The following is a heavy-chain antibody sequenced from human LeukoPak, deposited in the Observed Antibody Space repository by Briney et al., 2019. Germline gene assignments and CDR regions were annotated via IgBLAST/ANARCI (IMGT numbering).Heavy chain of an antibody. CDR1: GCSISSYY. Sequence: SETLSLTCTVSGCSISSYYWSWIRQPPGKGLECIGYIYYSGITNYNPSLKSRVTISVDTSKNQFSLKLSSVTAADTAVYYCARHFSEYPLPFWFDYLGQGTLVTGS. D-gene: IGHD2-2*01. J-gene: IGHJ4*02. V-gene: IGHV4-59*01. CDR2: IYYSGIT. CDR3: ARHFSEYPLPFWFDY.